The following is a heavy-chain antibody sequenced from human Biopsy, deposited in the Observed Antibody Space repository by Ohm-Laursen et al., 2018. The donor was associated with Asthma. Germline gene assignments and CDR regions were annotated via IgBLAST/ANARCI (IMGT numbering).Heavy chain of an antibody. Sequence: ASVKVSCKVSGGTFGNYAISWVRQAPGLGLEWMGGLIPVLGTPDHAQMFEGRVTITADESTSTAYMELSSLSSEDTAVYYCARGYSGSDRIVYYYSGLEVWGQGTTVTVSS. CDR3: ARGYSGSDRIVYYYSGLEV. V-gene: IGHV1-69*13. CDR2: LIPVLGTP. CDR1: GGTFGNYA. J-gene: IGHJ6*02. D-gene: IGHD5-12*01.